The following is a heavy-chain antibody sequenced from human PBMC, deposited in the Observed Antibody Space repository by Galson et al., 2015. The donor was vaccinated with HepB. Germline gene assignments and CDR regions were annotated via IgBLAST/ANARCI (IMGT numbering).Heavy chain of an antibody. D-gene: IGHD6-13*01. CDR2: INTNTGNP. V-gene: IGHV7-4-1*02. J-gene: IGHJ5*02. Sequence: SVKVSCKASGYTFTSYAMNWVRQAPGQGLEWMGWINTNTGNPTYAQGFTGRFVFSLDTSVSTAYLQISSLKAEDTAVYYCAREDHRGQQLDNWFDPWGQGTLVTVSS. CDR1: GYTFTSYA. CDR3: AREDHRGQQLDNWFDP.